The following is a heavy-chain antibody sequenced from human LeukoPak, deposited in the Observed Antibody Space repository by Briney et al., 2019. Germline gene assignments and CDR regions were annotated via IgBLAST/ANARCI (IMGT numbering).Heavy chain of an antibody. D-gene: IGHD6-19*01. CDR1: GGSFSGYY. J-gene: IGHJ4*02. Sequence: SETLSLTCAVYGGSFSGYYWSWVRQPPGKGLEWIGEINHSGSTNYNPSLKSRVTISVDTSKNQFSLKLSSVTVADTAVYYCARHQAGNFDYWGQGTLVTVSS. V-gene: IGHV4-34*01. CDR3: ARHQAGNFDY. CDR2: INHSGST.